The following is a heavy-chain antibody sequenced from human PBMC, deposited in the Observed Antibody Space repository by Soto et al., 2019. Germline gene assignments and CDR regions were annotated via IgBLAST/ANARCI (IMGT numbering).Heavy chain of an antibody. CDR3: VRDPPNCGTWTNRCYHAGLDL. J-gene: IGHJ6*02. CDR2: IGTLADT. Sequence: GGSLRLSCAASGFTFSSYDMHWVRQGRGRGLEWVAAIGTLADTYYPDSVKGRFTISRENAESSLFLQMNSLRVEDTAVYFCVRDPPNCGTWTNRCYHAGLDLWGQGTTVTVSS. V-gene: IGHV3-13*01. CDR1: GFTFSSYD. D-gene: IGHD2-21*01.